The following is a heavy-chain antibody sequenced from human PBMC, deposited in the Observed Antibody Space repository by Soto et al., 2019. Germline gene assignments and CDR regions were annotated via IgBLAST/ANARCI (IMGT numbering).Heavy chain of an antibody. CDR2: ISGSGSNT. V-gene: IGHV3-23*01. Sequence: EVQLLESGGGLIQPGGSLRLSCAASGFTFSTYAMTWVRQAPGKGLEWVSAISGSGSNTYYADSVKGRFTISRDNSKNTLYLQENSRRAEDTALYYCAKDYYDSSGDRSYWYFDLWGRGTLVTVSS. CDR1: GFTFSTYA. CDR3: AKDYYDSSGDRSYWYFDL. D-gene: IGHD3-22*01. J-gene: IGHJ2*01.